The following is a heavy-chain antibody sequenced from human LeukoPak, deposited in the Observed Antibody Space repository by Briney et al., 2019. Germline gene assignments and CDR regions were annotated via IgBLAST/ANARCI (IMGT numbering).Heavy chain of an antibody. D-gene: IGHD2-2*01. CDR3: AREGDGIEVPAAMDY. CDR1: GFTFSSYA. CDR2: IKSKDDGGTA. J-gene: IGHJ4*02. Sequence: GGSLRISSAASGFTFSSYAMSWVRQAPGKGLEWVGRIKSKDDGGTADYSAPVKGRFTISRDDSKNTLYLQMNSLKTEDTAVYYCAREGDGIEVPAAMDYWGQGTLVTVSS. V-gene: IGHV3-15*01.